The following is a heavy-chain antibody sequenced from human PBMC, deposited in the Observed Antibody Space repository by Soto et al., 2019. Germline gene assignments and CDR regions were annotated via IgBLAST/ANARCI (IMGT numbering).Heavy chain of an antibody. D-gene: IGHD5-18*01. CDR1: GGSISSSSYY. CDR3: ARHGYSYGQPYYFDY. J-gene: IGHJ4*02. CDR2: IYYSGST. Sequence: QLQLQESGPGLVKPSETLSLTCTVSGGSISSSSYYWGWIRQPPGKGLEWIGSIYYSGSTYYNPSLKSRVTISVDTSKNQFSLKLSSVTAADTAVYYCARHGYSYGQPYYFDYWGQGTLVTVSS. V-gene: IGHV4-39*01.